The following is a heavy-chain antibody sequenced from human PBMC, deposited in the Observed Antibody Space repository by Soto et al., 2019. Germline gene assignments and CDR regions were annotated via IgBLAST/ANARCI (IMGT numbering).Heavy chain of an antibody. CDR2: INPNSGGT. J-gene: IGHJ4*02. CDR1: GYSFTGYY. D-gene: IGHD3-22*01. CDR3: ARGAVRYYYDSSGSKGSYFDY. V-gene: IGHV1-2*02. Sequence: XSVKGSCKASGYSFTGYYMHWVRQAPGQGLEWMGWINPNSGGTNYAQKFQGRATMTRDTSISTAYMELSRLRSDDTAVYYCARGAVRYYYDSSGSKGSYFDYWGQGTLVTVSS.